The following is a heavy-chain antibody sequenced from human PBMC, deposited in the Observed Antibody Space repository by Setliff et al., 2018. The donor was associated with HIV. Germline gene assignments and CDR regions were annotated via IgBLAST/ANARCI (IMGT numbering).Heavy chain of an antibody. V-gene: IGHV4-34*01. CDR1: GGSFSGYH. CDR2: INHSGRT. J-gene: IGHJ6*03. D-gene: IGHD2-15*01. CDR3: ARVSITYWYSIPTFYYYYMDV. Sequence: SETLSLTCAVYGGSFSGYHWNWIRRPPGKGLEWIGEINHSGRTNYNPSLKSRVTTSVDTSKNQFSLKLRSVTAADTAMYYCARVSITYWYSIPTFYYYYMDVWGKGTKVTVSS.